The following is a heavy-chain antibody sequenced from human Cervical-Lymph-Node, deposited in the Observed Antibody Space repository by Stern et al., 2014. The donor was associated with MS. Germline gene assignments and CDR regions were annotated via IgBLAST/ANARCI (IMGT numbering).Heavy chain of an antibody. D-gene: IGHD3-22*01. CDR3: AHSKVSGYMRDYFDY. Sequence: ESGPTLVKPTQTLTLTCTFSGFSLSTSGVGVGWIRQPPGKALEWLALIYGDDDKRYSPSLKSRLTITKDTSKNQVVLTMTNMDPVDTATYYCAHSKVSGYMRDYFDYWGQGTLVTVSS. J-gene: IGHJ4*02. V-gene: IGHV2-5*02. CDR2: IYGDDDK. CDR1: GFSLSTSGVG.